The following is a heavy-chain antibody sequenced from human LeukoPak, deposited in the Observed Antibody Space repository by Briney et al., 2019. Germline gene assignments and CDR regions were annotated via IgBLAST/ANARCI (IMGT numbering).Heavy chain of an antibody. CDR2: INPNSGGT. J-gene: IGHJ4*02. D-gene: IGHD2-15*01. CDR1: GYTFTGYY. V-gene: IGHV1-2*06. CDR3: ARDGWLYCSGGSCDDRSFDY. Sequence: ASVKVSCKASGYTFTGYYMHWVRQAPGQGLEWMGRINPNSGGTNYAQKFQGRVTMTRDTSISTAYMELSRLRPEDTAVYYCARDGWLYCSGGSCDDRSFDYWGQGTLVTVSS.